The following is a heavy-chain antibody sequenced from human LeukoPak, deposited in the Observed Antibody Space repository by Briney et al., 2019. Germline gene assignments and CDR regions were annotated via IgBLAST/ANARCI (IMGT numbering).Heavy chain of an antibody. CDR3: ASAPRWDILTGGLDY. J-gene: IGHJ4*02. D-gene: IGHD3-9*01. Sequence: SETLSFTCAVYGGSFSGYYWSWIRQPPGKGLEWIGEINHSGSTNYNPSLKSRVTISVDTSKNQFSLKLSSVTAADTAVYYCASAPRWDILTGGLDYWGQGTLVTVSS. CDR1: GGSFSGYY. CDR2: INHSGST. V-gene: IGHV4-34*01.